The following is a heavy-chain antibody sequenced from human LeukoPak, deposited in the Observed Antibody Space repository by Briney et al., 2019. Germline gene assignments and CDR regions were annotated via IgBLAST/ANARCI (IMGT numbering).Heavy chain of an antibody. V-gene: IGHV3-23*01. CDR3: AKVQTRYCSSTSCSIDS. J-gene: IGHJ4*02. Sequence: GGSLRLSCAASGFSFNNYVMSWVRQAPGKGLEWVSAISGDGARTYYADSVKGRFTISRDNSKNTLYLQMNSLRAEDTAVYYCAKVQTRYCSSTSCSIDSWGQGTLVTVSS. D-gene: IGHD2-2*01. CDR1: GFSFNNYV. CDR2: ISGDGART.